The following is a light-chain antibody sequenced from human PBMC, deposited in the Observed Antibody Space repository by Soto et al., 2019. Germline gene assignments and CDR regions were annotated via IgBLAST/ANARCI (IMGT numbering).Light chain of an antibody. CDR3: SSYAGSSTFVV. CDR1: SSDVGSYNL. CDR2: EGS. Sequence: QSVLTQPASVSGSPGQPITISCTGTSSDVGSYNLVSWYQHHPGKVPKLMIYEGSKRPSGVSSRFSGSKSGNTASLTISGLQAEDEADYYCSSYAGSSTFVVFGGGTKVTVL. J-gene: IGLJ2*01. V-gene: IGLV2-23*03.